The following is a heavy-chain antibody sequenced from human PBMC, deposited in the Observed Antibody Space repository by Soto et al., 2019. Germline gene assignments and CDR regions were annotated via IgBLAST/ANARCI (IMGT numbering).Heavy chain of an antibody. CDR1: VVSVSSNSAA. CDR2: TYYRSKWYT. V-gene: IGHV6-1*01. Sequence: SQTLSLTCAISVVSVSSNSAAWNWIRQSPSRGLEWLGRTYYRSKWYTEYAVSVKSRITINADTSNNQFSLQLNSVNPEDTAMYYCAREQQQLVRGAFDYWGQGSLVTVSS. D-gene: IGHD6-13*01. CDR3: AREQQQLVRGAFDY. J-gene: IGHJ4*02.